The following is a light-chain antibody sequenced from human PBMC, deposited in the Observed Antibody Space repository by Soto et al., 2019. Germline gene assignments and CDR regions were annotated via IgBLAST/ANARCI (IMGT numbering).Light chain of an antibody. CDR1: QNVGTW. CDR3: QQYKSFSPYT. V-gene: IGKV1-5*01. CDR2: DAS. Sequence: DIQMTQSPSTLSAFVGDRVTITCRASQNVGTWLAWYQQKPGRAPKLLIFDASTLDRGVPSRFSGSGSGTHFTLTISSLEHDDFATYFCQQYKSFSPYTFGQGTKLDLK. J-gene: IGKJ2*01.